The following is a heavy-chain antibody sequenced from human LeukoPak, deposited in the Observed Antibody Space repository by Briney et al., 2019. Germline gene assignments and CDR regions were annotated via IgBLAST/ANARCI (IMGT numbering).Heavy chain of an antibody. CDR2: IYYSRST. CDR3: ARAGIAVAQGDI. CDR1: GGSISSYY. J-gene: IGHJ3*02. D-gene: IGHD6-19*01. Sequence: SETLSLTCTVSGGSISSYYWSWIRQPPGKGLEWIGYIYYSRSTNYNPSLKSRVTISVDTSKNQFSLKLSSVTAADTAVYYCARAGIAVAQGDIWGQGTMVTVSS. V-gene: IGHV4-59*01.